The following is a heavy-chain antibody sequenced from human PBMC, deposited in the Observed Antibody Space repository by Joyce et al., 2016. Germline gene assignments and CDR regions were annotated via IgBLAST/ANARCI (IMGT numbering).Heavy chain of an antibody. V-gene: IGHV4-59*01. J-gene: IGHJ5*02. CDR2: IYYSGST. CDR1: GGSMRSYY. Sequence: QVRLQESGPGLVKTSETLSLACTVSGGSMRSYYWSWIRQTPGKGLEWIGDIYYSGSTDHNPSLKSRVTISVDTSKNKVSLKLKSVTAADTAVYYCARATHRWFDPWGQGTLVTVSS. CDR3: ARATHRWFDP.